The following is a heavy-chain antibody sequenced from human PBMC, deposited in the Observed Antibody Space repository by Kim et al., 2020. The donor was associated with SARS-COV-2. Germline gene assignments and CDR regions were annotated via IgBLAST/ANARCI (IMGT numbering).Heavy chain of an antibody. CDR2: IKGDGNIA. Sequence: GGSLRLSCAASGFTFSNLWMHWVRRAPGKGPVWVSGIKGDGNIATYADSVKGRFTISRDNTKNTVFLQMNNLRVENKAVYYCLFIKNEIYDYWGQVTLVT. CDR3: LFIKNEIYDY. J-gene: IGHJ4*02. V-gene: IGHV3-74*01. CDR1: GFTFSNLW. D-gene: IGHD3-10*01.